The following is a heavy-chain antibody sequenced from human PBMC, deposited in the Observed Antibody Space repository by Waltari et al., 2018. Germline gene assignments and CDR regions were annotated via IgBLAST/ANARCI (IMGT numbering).Heavy chain of an antibody. CDR1: GFTVSSNH. Sequence: EVQLVESGGGLIKPGGSLSPSCAASGFTVSSNHLSWDRTAPGKGLEWVSVIYSGGSTYYADSVKGRFTISRDNSKNTLYLQMNSLRAEDTAVYYCACQEDFGVVIGDGMDVWGQGTTVTVSS. CDR2: IYSGGST. V-gene: IGHV3-53*01. CDR3: ACQEDFGVVIGDGMDV. J-gene: IGHJ6*02. D-gene: IGHD3-3*01.